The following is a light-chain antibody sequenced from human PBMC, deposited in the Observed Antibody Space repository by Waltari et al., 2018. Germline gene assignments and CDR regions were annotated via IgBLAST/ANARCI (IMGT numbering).Light chain of an antibody. Sequence: EIVFTQSPGTLPLPPGERAILSCRASQRVGRTLAWYQQKPGQAPRLLIYGASNRATGIPDRFSGSGSGTDFSLTISRLEPEDFSVYYCQHYVRLPVTFGQGTRVEI. J-gene: IGKJ1*01. CDR1: QRVGRT. CDR3: QHYVRLPVT. CDR2: GAS. V-gene: IGKV3-20*01.